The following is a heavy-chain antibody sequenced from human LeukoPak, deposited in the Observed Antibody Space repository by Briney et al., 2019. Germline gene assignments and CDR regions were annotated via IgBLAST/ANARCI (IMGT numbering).Heavy chain of an antibody. CDR3: ARRGSYSGSYHFDY. CDR2: IYDSVIT. J-gene: IGHJ4*02. CDR1: GGSISSYY. Sequence: PSETLSLTCTVSGGSISSYYWSWIRPPPGKGLEWIGHIYDSVITKYNPSLKSRVSISVDTSQNQFSLKLSSVTAADTAVYYCARRGSYSGSYHFDYWGQGTLVTVSS. V-gene: IGHV4-59*01. D-gene: IGHD1-26*01.